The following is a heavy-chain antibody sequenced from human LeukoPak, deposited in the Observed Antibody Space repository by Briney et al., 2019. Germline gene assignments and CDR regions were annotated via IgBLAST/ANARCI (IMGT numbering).Heavy chain of an antibody. V-gene: IGHV3-23*01. D-gene: IGHD3-16*01. CDR1: GFTFSSYA. CDR2: ISGSCGST. J-gene: IGHJ4*02. CDR3: AKEGGMITFGGVIINPYYFDY. Sequence: GGSLRLSCSASGFTFSSYAMSWVRQAPGKGLEWVSAISGSCGSTYYADSVKGRFTISRDNSKDTLYLQMNSLRAEDTAVYYCAKEGGMITFGGVIINPYYFDYWGQGALVTVSS.